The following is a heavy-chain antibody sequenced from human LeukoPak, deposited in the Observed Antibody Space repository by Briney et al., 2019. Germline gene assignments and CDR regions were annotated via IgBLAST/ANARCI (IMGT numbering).Heavy chain of an antibody. V-gene: IGHV4-39*07. CDR2: IYYSGST. CDR3: ASQYSSSSKAFDI. Sequence: SETLSLTCTVSGGSISSSSYYWGWIRQPPGKGLEWLGSIYYSGSTYYNPSLKSRVTISVDMSKNQFSLKPSSVTAADTAVYYCASQYSSSSKAFDIWGQGTLVTVSS. J-gene: IGHJ3*02. CDR1: GGSISSSSYY. D-gene: IGHD6-6*01.